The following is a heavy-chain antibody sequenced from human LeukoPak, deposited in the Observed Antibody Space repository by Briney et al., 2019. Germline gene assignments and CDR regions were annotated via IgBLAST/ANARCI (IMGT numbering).Heavy chain of an antibody. V-gene: IGHV4-31*03. CDR1: GGSISNGDYY. CDR3: ARVEAATTNPRFDS. D-gene: IGHD5-24*01. CDR2: IYYSGST. J-gene: IGHJ4*02. Sequence: SQTLSLTCIVSGGSISNGDYYWSWNRQLPGKGLQWIGYIYYSGSTYYNPSLRSRAAISVDTSKNQFSLNLNSVTAADTAMFYCARVEAATTNPRFDSWGQGTLVTVSS.